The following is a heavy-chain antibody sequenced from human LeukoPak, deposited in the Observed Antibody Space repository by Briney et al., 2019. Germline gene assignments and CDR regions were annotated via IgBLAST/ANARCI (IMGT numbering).Heavy chain of an antibody. CDR2: IWYDGSNK. CDR1: GFTFSSYG. V-gene: IGHV3-33*01. Sequence: GRSPRLSCAASGFTFSSYGMHWVRQAPGKGLEWVAVIWYDGSNKYYADSVKGRFTISRDNAKNSLYLQMNSLRAEDTAVYYCARGPHYYYDSSGSLDYWGQGTLVTVSS. D-gene: IGHD3-22*01. CDR3: ARGPHYYYDSSGSLDY. J-gene: IGHJ4*02.